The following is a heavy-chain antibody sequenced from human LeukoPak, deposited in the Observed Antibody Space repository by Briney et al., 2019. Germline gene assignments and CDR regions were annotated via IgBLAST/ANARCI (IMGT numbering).Heavy chain of an antibody. Sequence: SETLSLTCTVSGGSISSYYWSWIRQPPGKGLEWIGYIYYSGSTNYNPSLKSRVTISVDTSKNQFSLKLSSVTAADTAVYYCARMTSSGWFVDPRYYYYMDVWGKGTMVTVSS. D-gene: IGHD6-19*01. V-gene: IGHV4-59*12. CDR3: ARMTSSGWFVDPRYYYYMDV. CDR1: GGSISSYY. J-gene: IGHJ6*03. CDR2: IYYSGST.